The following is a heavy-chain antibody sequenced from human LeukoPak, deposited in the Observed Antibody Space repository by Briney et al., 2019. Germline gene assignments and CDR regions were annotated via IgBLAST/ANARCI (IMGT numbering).Heavy chain of an antibody. V-gene: IGHV6-1*01. CDR3: AREDCSGGSCYGGFDC. D-gene: IGHD2-15*01. CDR1: GDSVSSNSAA. J-gene: IGHJ4*02. CDR2: TCQRSKWYN. Sequence: SQTLSLTCAISGDSVSSNSAAWNWIRQSPSRGLEWLVRTCQRSKWYNDYALSVKSRITINPDTSKNQFSLQLNSVTPEDTAVYYCAREDCSGGSCYGGFDCWGQGTLVTVSS.